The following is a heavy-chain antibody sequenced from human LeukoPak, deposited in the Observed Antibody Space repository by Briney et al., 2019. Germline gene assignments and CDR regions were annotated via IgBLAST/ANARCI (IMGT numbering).Heavy chain of an antibody. Sequence: SETLSLTCTVSGGSISSYYWSWIRQPAGKGLEWIGRIYTSGSTNYNPSLKSRATISVDKSKNQFSLKLAFVTAADTAVYYCARDQMTRSWYFDLWGRGTLVTVSS. CDR3: ARDQMTRSWYFDL. V-gene: IGHV4-4*07. J-gene: IGHJ2*01. CDR2: IYTSGST. CDR1: GGSISSYY. D-gene: IGHD5-24*01.